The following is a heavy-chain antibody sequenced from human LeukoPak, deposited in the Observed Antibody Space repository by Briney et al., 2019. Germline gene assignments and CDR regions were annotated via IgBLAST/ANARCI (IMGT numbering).Heavy chain of an antibody. D-gene: IGHD3-10*01. J-gene: IGHJ6*03. CDR1: GYTFTGYY. Sequence: ASVKVSCKASGYTFTGYYMHWVRQAPGQGLEWMGWINPNSGGTNYAQKFQGRVTMTRDTSISTAYMELSRLRSDDTAVYYCATDQERRGTLLWFGELTSRGYMDVWGKGTTVTVSS. V-gene: IGHV1-2*02. CDR3: ATDQERRGTLLWFGELTSRGYMDV. CDR2: INPNSGGT.